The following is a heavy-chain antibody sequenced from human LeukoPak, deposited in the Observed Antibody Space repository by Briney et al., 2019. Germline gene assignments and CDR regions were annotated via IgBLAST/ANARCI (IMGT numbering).Heavy chain of an antibody. CDR3: ARDSGITMVRGVRSHS. CDR1: GSTFTINS. Sequence: ASVNLSFTSSGSTFTINSNSWVRHPHGPGKELMGSICTYNSNTTNTHKHQGRVTITTDTSTSTDDMELRSLRSDGAAVYYCARDSGITMVRGVRSHSWRQGTLVTVSS. CDR2: ICTYNSNT. V-gene: IGHV1-18*01. D-gene: IGHD3-10*01. J-gene: IGHJ5*02.